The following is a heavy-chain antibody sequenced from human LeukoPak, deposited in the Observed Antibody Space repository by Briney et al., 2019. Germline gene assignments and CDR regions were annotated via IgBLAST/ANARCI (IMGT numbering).Heavy chain of an antibody. Sequence: SETLSLTCTVSGGSLSSHYWSWIRQPPGKGLEWIGYIYYSGSTNYNPSLKSRVTISVDTSKNQFSLKLSSVTAADTAVYYCARVIGSGYDYPFDYWGQGTLVTVSS. V-gene: IGHV4-59*11. J-gene: IGHJ4*02. CDR2: IYYSGST. CDR3: ARVIGSGYDYPFDY. D-gene: IGHD5-12*01. CDR1: GGSLSSHY.